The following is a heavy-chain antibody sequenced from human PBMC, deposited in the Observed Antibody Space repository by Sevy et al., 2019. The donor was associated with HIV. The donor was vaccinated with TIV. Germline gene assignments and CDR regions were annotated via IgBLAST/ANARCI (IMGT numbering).Heavy chain of an antibody. D-gene: IGHD3-22*01. V-gene: IGHV4-38-2*02. CDR3: ARDDGDYYDSSGHY. CDR2: IYHSGST. J-gene: IGHJ4*02. Sequence: SETLSLTCTVSGYCISSGYYWGWIRQPPGKGLEWIGSIYHSGSTYYNPSLKSRVTISVDTSKNQFSLKLSSVTAADTAVYYCARDDGDYYDSSGHYWGQGALVTVSS. CDR1: GYCISSGYY.